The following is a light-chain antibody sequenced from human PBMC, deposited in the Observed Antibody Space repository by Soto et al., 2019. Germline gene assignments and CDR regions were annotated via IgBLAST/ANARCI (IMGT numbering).Light chain of an antibody. Sequence: DIVMTQSPDSLAVSLGERATINCKSSQSVLYSSNNKNYIAWYQQKPGQPPNLLIYRASTRESGVPDRFSGSGSGTDFTLTISSLQAEDVAVYYCQHYYSTPPTFGQGTKVDIK. CDR3: QHYYSTPPT. CDR1: QSVLYSSNNKNY. CDR2: RAS. J-gene: IGKJ1*01. V-gene: IGKV4-1*01.